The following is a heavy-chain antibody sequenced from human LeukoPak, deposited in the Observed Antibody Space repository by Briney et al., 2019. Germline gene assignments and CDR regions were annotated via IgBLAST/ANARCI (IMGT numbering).Heavy chain of an antibody. CDR3: ATDSSGPQLGYYYMDV. Sequence: GASVKVSCKVSGYTLTELSMHWVRQAPGKGLEWMGGFDPEDGETIYAQKFQGRVTMTEDTSTDTAYMELSSLRSEDTAVYYCATDSSGPQLGYYYMDVWGKGTTVTVSS. V-gene: IGHV1-24*01. D-gene: IGHD1-1*01. CDR1: GYTLTELS. J-gene: IGHJ6*03. CDR2: FDPEDGET.